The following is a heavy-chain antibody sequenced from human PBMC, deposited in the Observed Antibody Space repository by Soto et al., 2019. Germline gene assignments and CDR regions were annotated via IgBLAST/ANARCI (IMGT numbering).Heavy chain of an antibody. CDR2: MNPNSGNT. Sequence: SGYTCTTCCIPCHRQATGQGLEWMGWMNPNSGNTAYAQKFQGRVTMTRNTSISTAYTDLTRLRTEDKSVHYSARRPFRCTGASCYNIWFVSGGQGTRVTVS. D-gene: IGHD2-2*02. CDR1: GYTCTTCC. J-gene: IGHJ5*01. V-gene: IGHV1-8*01. CDR3: ARRPFRCTGASCYNIWFVS.